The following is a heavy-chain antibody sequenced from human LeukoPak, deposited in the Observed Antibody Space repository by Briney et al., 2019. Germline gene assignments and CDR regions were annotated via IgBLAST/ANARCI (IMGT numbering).Heavy chain of an antibody. D-gene: IGHD3-10*02. CDR3: ASGYVRGVISGY. CDR2: ISSSGSTI. Sequence: PGGSLRLSCAASGFTFSSYSMNWVRQAPGKGLEWVSYISSSGSTIYYADSVKGRFTISRDNAKNSLYLQMNSLRAEDTAVYYCASGYVRGVISGYWGQGTLVTVSS. CDR1: GFTFSSYS. J-gene: IGHJ4*02. V-gene: IGHV3-48*04.